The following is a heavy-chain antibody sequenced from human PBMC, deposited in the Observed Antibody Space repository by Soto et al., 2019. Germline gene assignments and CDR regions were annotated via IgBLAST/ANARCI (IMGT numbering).Heavy chain of an antibody. J-gene: IGHJ5*02. CDR1: GYTFTSYY. V-gene: IGHV1-46*01. D-gene: IGHD6-19*01. CDR3: ASGLAVAGTLSWFDP. Sequence: QVQLVQAGAEVKKPGASVKVSCKASGYTFTSYYMHWVRQAPGQGLEWMGIINPSGGSTSYAQKFQGSVTMTRDTSTSTVYMGLSSLRSEDTAVYSCASGLAVAGTLSWFDPWGQGTLVTVSS. CDR2: INPSGGST.